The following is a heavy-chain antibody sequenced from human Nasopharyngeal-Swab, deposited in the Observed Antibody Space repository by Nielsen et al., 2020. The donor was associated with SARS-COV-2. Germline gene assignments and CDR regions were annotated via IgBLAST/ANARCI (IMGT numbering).Heavy chain of an antibody. CDR3: ARQENSYGLSYFDY. CDR1: GGSISPYY. V-gene: IGHV4-59*08. CDR2: ISYSGST. J-gene: IGHJ4*02. Sequence: SETLSLTCTVSGGSISPYYWSWIRRPPGKGLDWIGYISYSGSTNYNPSLKSRVTISVDTSKNQFSLKLSSVTAADTAVYYCARQENSYGLSYFDYWGQGTLVTVSS. D-gene: IGHD5-18*01.